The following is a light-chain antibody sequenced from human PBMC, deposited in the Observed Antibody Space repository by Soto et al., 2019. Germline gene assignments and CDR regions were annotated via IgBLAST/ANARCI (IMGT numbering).Light chain of an antibody. CDR2: DVN. V-gene: IGLV2-11*01. CDR3: CSYAGSYTYV. CDR1: SSDVGVYNY. J-gene: IGLJ1*01. Sequence: QSVLTQPRSVSGSPGQSVTISCTGTSSDVGVYNYVSWYQQHPGKAPKLIIYDVNKRPSGVPDRFSGSKSGNTASLTISGLQAEDEADYYCCSYAGSYTYVFGTATKLTVL.